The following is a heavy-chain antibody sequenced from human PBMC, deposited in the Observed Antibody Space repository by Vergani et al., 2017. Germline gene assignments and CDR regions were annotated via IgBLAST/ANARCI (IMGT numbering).Heavy chain of an antibody. CDR1: GFSFGNYA. Sequence: QVKLEESGGGVVQPGRSLRLSCAASGFSFGNYAMHWVRQAPGKGLEWVGVISYDGTEKKYADSVNGRFTISRDNSKKMMSLQMNSLRVEDTAVYYGARGGKGIIMVVPSTHLWGQGTQVSVS. J-gene: IGHJ4*02. CDR2: ISYDGTEK. D-gene: IGHD2-15*01. V-gene: IGHV3-30-3*01. CDR3: ARGGKGIIMVVPSTHL.